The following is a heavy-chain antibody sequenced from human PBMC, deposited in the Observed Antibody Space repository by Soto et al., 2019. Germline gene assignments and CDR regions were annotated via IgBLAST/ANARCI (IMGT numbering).Heavy chain of an antibody. J-gene: IGHJ5*02. D-gene: IGHD3-22*01. CDR3: ARCDVITNNWFDP. CDR1: GGSISSGGYY. CDR2: IYYSGST. Sequence: QVQLQESGPGLVKPSQTLSLTCTVSGGSISSGGYYWSWIRQHPGKGLEWIGYIYYSGSTYYNPTLQSRVNISVDTSKNQFALQLSSVTAADTAVYYCARCDVITNNWFDPWGQGTLVSVSS. V-gene: IGHV4-31*03.